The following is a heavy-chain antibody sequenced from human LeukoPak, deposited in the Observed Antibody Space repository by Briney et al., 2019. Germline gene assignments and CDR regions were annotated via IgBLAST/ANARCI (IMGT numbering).Heavy chain of an antibody. CDR2: MNPNSGNT. V-gene: IGHV1-8*01. D-gene: IGHD3-3*01. CDR3: AGLFWSGYNYYYGMDV. Sequence: ASVKVSCKASGYTFTSYDINWVRQATGQGLEWMGWMNPNSGNTGYAQKFQGRVTMTRNTSISTAYMELSSLRSEGTAVYYCAGLFWSGYNYYYGMDVWGQGTTVTVSS. J-gene: IGHJ6*02. CDR1: GYTFTSYD.